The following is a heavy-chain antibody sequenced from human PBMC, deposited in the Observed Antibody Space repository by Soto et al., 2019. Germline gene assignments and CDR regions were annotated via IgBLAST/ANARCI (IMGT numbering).Heavy chain of an antibody. V-gene: IGHV4-39*01. J-gene: IGHJ4*02. CDR2: VFSSGTT. CDR1: GASITSNTYY. Sequence: SETLSLTCTVSGASITSNTYYWGWLRQPPGKGLEWIGSVFSSGTTYYSPSLKGRVTILMDMSRNQFFLNLNSVTAADTATYYCARRRVFFDYWGQGARVTVSS. CDR3: ARRRVFFDY.